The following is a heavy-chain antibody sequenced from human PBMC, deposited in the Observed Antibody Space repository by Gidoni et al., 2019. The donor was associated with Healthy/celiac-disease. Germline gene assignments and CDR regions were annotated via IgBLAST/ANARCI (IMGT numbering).Heavy chain of an antibody. CDR3: TQTPSTVTTSYYYYGMDV. D-gene: IGHD4-17*01. CDR1: GFTFSGSA. CDR2: IRSKANSYAT. Sequence: EVQLVESGGGLVQPGGSLQLPCAASGFTFSGSAMHWVRQASGKGLEGVGRIRSKANSYATAYAASVKGRFTISRDDSKNTAYLQMNSLKTEDTAVYYCTQTPSTVTTSYYYYGMDVWGQGTTVTVSS. V-gene: IGHV3-73*02. J-gene: IGHJ6*02.